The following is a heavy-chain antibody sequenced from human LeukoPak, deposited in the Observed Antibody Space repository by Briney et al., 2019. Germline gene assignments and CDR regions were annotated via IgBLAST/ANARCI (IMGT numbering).Heavy chain of an antibody. CDR3: AKEGRSLQTY. Sequence: QTGGSLRLSCAASGFMFSSNWMSWVRLAPGKGLEWVDNIKEDGTETYYVDSVKGRFTISRDNAKNSLYLQMNSLRVEDTAVYYCAKEGRSLQTYWGQGTLVTVSS. J-gene: IGHJ4*02. CDR1: GFMFSSNW. V-gene: IGHV3-7*03. CDR2: IKEDGTET. D-gene: IGHD5-24*01.